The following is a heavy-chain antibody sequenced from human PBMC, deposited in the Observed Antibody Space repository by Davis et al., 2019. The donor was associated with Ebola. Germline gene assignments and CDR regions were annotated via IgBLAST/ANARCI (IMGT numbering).Heavy chain of an antibody. CDR3: ARKTEFDY. CDR2: ISYDGGNI. Sequence: GESLKISCAASGFTFSSFAMHWARQAPGKGLECVAVISYDGGNIYYADSMKGRFTISRDNSKNTLYLQMNSLRAEDTAVYYCARKTEFDYWGQGTLVTVSS. V-gene: IGHV3-30*04. CDR1: GFTFSSFA. J-gene: IGHJ4*02.